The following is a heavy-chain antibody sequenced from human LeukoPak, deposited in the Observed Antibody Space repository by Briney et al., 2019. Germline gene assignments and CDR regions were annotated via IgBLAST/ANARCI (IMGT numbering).Heavy chain of an antibody. CDR2: IYTSGST. Sequence: SETLSLTCTVSGGSISGYYWSWIRQPAGKGLEWIGRIYTSGSTNYNSSLKSRVTMSVDTSENQFSLKLSSVTAADTAVYYCARVGGYCSSSTCYGFDYWGQGTLVTVSS. V-gene: IGHV4-4*07. D-gene: IGHD2-2*01. CDR3: ARVGGYCSSSTCYGFDY. CDR1: GGSISGYY. J-gene: IGHJ4*02.